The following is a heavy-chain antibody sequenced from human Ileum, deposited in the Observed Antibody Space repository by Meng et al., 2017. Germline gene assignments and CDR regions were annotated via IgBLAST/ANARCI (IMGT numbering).Heavy chain of an antibody. CDR2: INHSGST. Sequence: QVQPPQWRAGLLKSSETLVLTCAVYCGSFRGYYGSWIRQPPGKGLEWIGEINHSGSTNYTPSLKSRVTISVDTSKNQFSLKLSSVTAADTAVYYCARGGPWFDPWGQGTLVTVSS. CDR3: ARGGPWFDP. V-gene: IGHV4-34*01. CDR1: CGSFRGYY. J-gene: IGHJ5*02.